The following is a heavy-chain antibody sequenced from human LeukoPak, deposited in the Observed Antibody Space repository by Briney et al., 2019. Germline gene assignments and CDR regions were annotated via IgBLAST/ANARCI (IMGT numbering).Heavy chain of an antibody. D-gene: IGHD1-26*01. Sequence: GGSLRLSCAASGFTFSSYAMNWVRQAPGKGLEWVSSISSSSSYIYYADSVKGRFTISRDNAKNSLYLQMNSLRAEDTGVYYCAKLLSGTLDYWGQGTLVTVSS. CDR2: ISSSSSYI. J-gene: IGHJ4*02. CDR3: AKLLSGTLDY. CDR1: GFTFSSYA. V-gene: IGHV3-21*01.